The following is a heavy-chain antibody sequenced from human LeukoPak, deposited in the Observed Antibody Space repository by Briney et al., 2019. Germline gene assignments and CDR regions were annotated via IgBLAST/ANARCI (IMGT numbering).Heavy chain of an antibody. Sequence: GGSLRLSCAASGFTFSSYAMHWVRQAPGKGLEWVAVISYDGSNKYYADSVKGRFTISRDNSKNTLYLQMNSLRAEDTAVYYCGKVGIAVAGTDYWGQGTLVTVSS. V-gene: IGHV3-30-3*01. CDR3: GKVGIAVAGTDY. CDR1: GFTFSSYA. CDR2: ISYDGSNK. D-gene: IGHD6-19*01. J-gene: IGHJ4*02.